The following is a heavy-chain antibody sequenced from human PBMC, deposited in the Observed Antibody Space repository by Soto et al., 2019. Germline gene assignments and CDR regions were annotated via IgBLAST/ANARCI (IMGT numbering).Heavy chain of an antibody. CDR3: AKAIENYSTGYYKPFYYFGVDV. CDR1: GFTFGSYG. Sequence: GGSLRLSCAASGFTFGSYGMHWVRQAPGKGLEWVAGISYDGSKKYYGESVKGRFTISSDNSKNTLYLQMNSLRVEDTAVYYCAKAIENYSTGYYKPFYYFGVDVWGQGTTVTVS. D-gene: IGHD3-22*01. J-gene: IGHJ6*02. V-gene: IGHV3-30*18. CDR2: ISYDGSKK.